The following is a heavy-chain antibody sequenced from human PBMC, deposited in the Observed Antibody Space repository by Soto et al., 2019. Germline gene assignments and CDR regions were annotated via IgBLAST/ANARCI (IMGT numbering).Heavy chain of an antibody. CDR2: IYYSGST. Sequence: QVQLQESGPGLVKPSQTLSLTCTVSGGSISSGGYYWSWIRQHPGKGLEWIGYIYYSGSTYYNPSLKSRVTISVDTSKNQCSLKLSSVTAADTAVYYCASTLYNWNDGYYGMDVWGQGTTVTVSS. J-gene: IGHJ6*02. D-gene: IGHD1-1*01. CDR1: GGSISSGGYY. V-gene: IGHV4-31*03. CDR3: ASTLYNWNDGYYGMDV.